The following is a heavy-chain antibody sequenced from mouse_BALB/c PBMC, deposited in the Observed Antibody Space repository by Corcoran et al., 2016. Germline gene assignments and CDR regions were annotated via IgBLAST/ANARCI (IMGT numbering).Heavy chain of an antibody. D-gene: IGHD2-14*01. CDR2: IDPAKGNT. V-gene: IGHV14-3*02. Sequence: EVQLQQSGAELVKPGASVKLSCTASGFKIKDNYMHWVKQRTEQSLEWIGRIDPAKGNTKYDPKFQGEATITAYTSSNTAYLQLSNLTCEDTDVYYCARGYDDGPYALDYWGQGTSVTVSS. J-gene: IGHJ4*01. CDR3: ARGYDDGPYALDY. CDR1: GFKIKDNY.